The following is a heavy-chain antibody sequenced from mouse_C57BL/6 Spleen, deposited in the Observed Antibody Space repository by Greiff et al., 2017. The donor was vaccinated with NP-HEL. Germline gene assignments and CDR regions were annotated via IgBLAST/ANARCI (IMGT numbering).Heavy chain of an antibody. Sequence: EVQLVESGGGLVQPGGSLKLSCAASGFTFSSYGMSWVRQTPDKRLELVATINSNGGSTYYPDSVKGRFTISRDNAKNTLYLQMSSLKSEDTAMYYGASFYDGYYEGYAMDYWGQGTSVTVSS. CDR3: ASFYDGYYEGYAMDY. J-gene: IGHJ4*01. D-gene: IGHD2-3*01. CDR1: GFTFSSYG. CDR2: INSNGGST. V-gene: IGHV5-6-3*01.